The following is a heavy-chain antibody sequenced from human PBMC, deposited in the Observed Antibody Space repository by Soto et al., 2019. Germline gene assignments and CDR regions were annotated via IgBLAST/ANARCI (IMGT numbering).Heavy chain of an antibody. Sequence: QLQLQESGPGLVKPSETLSLTCTVSGGSISSSGFYWGWIRQPPGKGLEWIGSIYYSGSTYYNPSLKSRVTISVDTSKNQFSLKLSSVTAADTAVYYCARHGYYGSGNYYGGWFDPWGQGTLVTVSS. CDR1: GGSISSSGFY. J-gene: IGHJ5*02. V-gene: IGHV4-39*01. CDR3: ARHGYYGSGNYYGGWFDP. CDR2: IYYSGST. D-gene: IGHD3-10*01.